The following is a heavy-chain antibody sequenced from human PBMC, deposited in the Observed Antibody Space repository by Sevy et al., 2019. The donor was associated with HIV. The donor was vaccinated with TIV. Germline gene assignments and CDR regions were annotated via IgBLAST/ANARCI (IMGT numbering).Heavy chain of an antibody. V-gene: IGHV3-74*01. CDR1: GFTFSTYW. CDR2: VNSDGSST. J-gene: IGHJ6*02. Sequence: GESLKISCAASGFTFSTYWMHWARQAPGKGLVWVSRVNSDGSSTIYADSVKGRFTISRDNAKNTPYLQMNSLRAEDTAVYYCARTASMDYFFYYAMDVWGQGTTVTVSS. CDR3: ARTASMDYFFYYAMDV.